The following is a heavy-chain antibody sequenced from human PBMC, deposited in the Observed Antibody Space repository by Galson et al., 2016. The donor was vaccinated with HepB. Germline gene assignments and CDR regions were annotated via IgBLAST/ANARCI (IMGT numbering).Heavy chain of an antibody. Sequence: SETLSLTCTVDGGSVVGYYWTWIRQSPGKRREWIGEIDAGGSNTYNPSVKGRVTISLDRSTTSISLKLTSVTAADTGLYFCARGRAGFQVPLAPWGLGTLVTVAS. CDR1: GGSVVGYY. CDR3: ARGRAGFQVPLAP. V-gene: IGHV4-34*01. CDR2: IDAGGSN. J-gene: IGHJ5*02.